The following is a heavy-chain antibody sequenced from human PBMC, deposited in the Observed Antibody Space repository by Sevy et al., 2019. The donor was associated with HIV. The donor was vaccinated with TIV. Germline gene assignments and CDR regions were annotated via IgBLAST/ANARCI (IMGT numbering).Heavy chain of an antibody. CDR2: IKQDGGQK. V-gene: IGHV3-7*01. CDR1: GFTFSSHW. Sequence: GGSLRLSCAASGFTFSSHWLSWIRQAPGKGLEWVANIKQDGGQKYYVDSVKGRFTISRDNAKNSLFLEMNSLRAEDTAVYYCARVLGVGGYTSGSYYSYIMDVSGQGTSVTVSS. J-gene: IGHJ6*02. D-gene: IGHD5-18*01. CDR3: ARVLGVGGYTSGSYYSYIMDV.